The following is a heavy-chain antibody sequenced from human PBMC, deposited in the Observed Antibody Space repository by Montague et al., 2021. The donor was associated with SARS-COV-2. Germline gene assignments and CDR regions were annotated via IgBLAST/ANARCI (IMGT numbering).Heavy chain of an antibody. V-gene: IGHV4-39*01. CDR3: ARPVSYYDILSSSTNWFDP. D-gene: IGHD3-9*01. CDR2: IYYSGST. J-gene: IGHJ5*02. CDR1: GGSISSSSYY. Sequence: SETLSLTCTVSGGSISSSSYYWGWIRQPSGKGLEWIGSIYYSGSTYYNPSLKSRVTISVDTSKNQFSLKLSSVTAADTAVYYCARPVSYYDILSSSTNWFDPWGQGTLVTVSS.